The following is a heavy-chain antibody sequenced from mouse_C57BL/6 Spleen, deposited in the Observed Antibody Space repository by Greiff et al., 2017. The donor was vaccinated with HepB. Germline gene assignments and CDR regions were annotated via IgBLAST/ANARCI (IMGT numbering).Heavy chain of an antibody. V-gene: IGHV1-80*01. CDR2: IYPGDGDT. CDR1: GYAFSSYW. Sequence: QVQLQHSGAELVKPGASVKISCKASGYAFSSYWMNWVKQRPGKGLEWIGQIYPGDGDTNYNGKFKGKATLTADKSSSTAYMQLSSLTSEDSAVYFCARSENYYGSSYGYFDVWGTGTTVTVSS. D-gene: IGHD1-1*01. J-gene: IGHJ1*03. CDR3: ARSENYYGSSYGYFDV.